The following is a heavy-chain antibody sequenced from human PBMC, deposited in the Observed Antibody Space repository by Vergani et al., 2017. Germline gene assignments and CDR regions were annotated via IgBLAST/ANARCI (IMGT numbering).Heavy chain of an antibody. CDR1: GFTFSSYA. D-gene: IGHD6-19*01. CDR3: ARKYSSGWTNDAFDI. V-gene: IGHV3-30-3*01. Sequence: QVQLVESGGGVVQPGRSLRLSCAASGFTFSSYAMHWVRQAPGKGLEWVAVISYDGSNKYYADSVKGRFTISRDNSKNTLYLQMNSLRAEDTAVYYCARKYSSGWTNDAFDIWGQGTMVTVSS. CDR2: ISYDGSNK. J-gene: IGHJ3*02.